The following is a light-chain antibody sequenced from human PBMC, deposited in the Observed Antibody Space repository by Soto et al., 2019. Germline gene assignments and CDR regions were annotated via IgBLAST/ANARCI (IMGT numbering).Light chain of an antibody. CDR3: CSHAGGGTLV. V-gene: IGLV2-23*01. CDR1: SSDVGKYKF. CDR2: EGT. J-gene: IGLJ3*02. Sequence: QSALTQPASVSGSPGQSISVSCTGTSSDVGKYKFVSWYQQHPGKAPKLLIYEGTKRPSGVSNHFSGSKSGNTASLTISGLQAEDEADYYCCSHAGGGTLVFGGGTKVTVL.